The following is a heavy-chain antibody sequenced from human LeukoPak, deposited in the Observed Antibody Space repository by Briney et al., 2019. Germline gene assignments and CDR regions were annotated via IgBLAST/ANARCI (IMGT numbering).Heavy chain of an antibody. Sequence: ASVKVSCKASGYTFTGYYMHWVRQAPGQGLEWMGWINPNSGGTNYAQKLQGRVTMTRDTSISTAYMELSKLRPDDTAVYYCARDLFPWFGESSYWGQGTLVTVSS. CDR2: INPNSGGT. V-gene: IGHV1-2*02. CDR1: GYTFTGYY. CDR3: ARDLFPWFGESSY. D-gene: IGHD3-10*01. J-gene: IGHJ4*02.